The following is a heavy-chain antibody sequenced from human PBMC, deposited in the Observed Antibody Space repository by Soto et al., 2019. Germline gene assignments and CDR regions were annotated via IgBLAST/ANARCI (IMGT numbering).Heavy chain of an antibody. Sequence: PDGSLRLSCAASGFTFSSYSMNWVRQAPGKGLEWVSSISSSSSYIYYADSVKGRFTISRDNAKNSLYLQMNSLRAEDTAVYYCARDPDIVVVPAAGGENWFDPWGQGTLVTVSS. V-gene: IGHV3-21*01. D-gene: IGHD2-2*01. CDR1: GFTFSSYS. J-gene: IGHJ5*02. CDR3: ARDPDIVVVPAAGGENWFDP. CDR2: ISSSSSYI.